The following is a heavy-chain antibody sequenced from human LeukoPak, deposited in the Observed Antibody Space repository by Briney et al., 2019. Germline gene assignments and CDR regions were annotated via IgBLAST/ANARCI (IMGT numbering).Heavy chain of an antibody. CDR2: TYYRSTWNN. Sequence: SQTLSLTCAMSGDSVSSNSATWNWLRQSPSRGLEWLGRTYYRSTWNNDYASSVKSRITITPDTSKNLFSLQLNSVTPEDTAVYYCARISAAAADSWGQGTLVTVSS. CDR3: ARISAAAADS. J-gene: IGHJ4*02. V-gene: IGHV6-1*01. D-gene: IGHD6-13*01. CDR1: GDSVSSNSAT.